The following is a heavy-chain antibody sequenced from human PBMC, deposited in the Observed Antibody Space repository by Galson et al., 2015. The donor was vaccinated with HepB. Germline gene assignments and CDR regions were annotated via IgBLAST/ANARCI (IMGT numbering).Heavy chain of an antibody. CDR2: IYSGDGT. J-gene: IGHJ4*02. V-gene: IGHV3-66*01. CDR1: GFTVSGNY. Sequence: SLRLSCAASGFTVSGNYLSWVRQAPGKGLEWVSSIYSGDGTSYADSVKGRFTISRDNSKNSVYLQMNSLRAEDTAVYYCARDRGGYSYGRTSHPLDYWGQGTLVTVSS. D-gene: IGHD5-18*01. CDR3: ARDRGGYSYGRTSHPLDY.